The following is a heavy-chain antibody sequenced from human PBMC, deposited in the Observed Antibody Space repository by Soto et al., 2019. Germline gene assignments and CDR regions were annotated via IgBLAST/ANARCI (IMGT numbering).Heavy chain of an antibody. Sequence: EVQLLESGGGLVQPGGSLRLSCSTSGFTFSSNAMSWVRQAPGKGLEWVSAISGSGGSTYYADSVKGRFTISRDNSKNTLYLQMNSLRAEDTAVYYCAKAYSSWSTADYWGQGTLVTVSS. CDR3: AKAYSSWSTADY. V-gene: IGHV3-23*01. CDR2: ISGSGGST. CDR1: GFTFSSNA. D-gene: IGHD6-6*01. J-gene: IGHJ4*02.